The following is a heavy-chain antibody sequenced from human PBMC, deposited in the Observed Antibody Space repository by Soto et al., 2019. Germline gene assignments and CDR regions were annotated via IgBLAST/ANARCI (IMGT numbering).Heavy chain of an antibody. CDR3: ARVRYDFWSGYSLDYYYGMDV. V-gene: IGHV1-69*13. CDR1: GGTFSSYA. Sequence: SVKVSCKASGGTFSSYAISWVRQAPGQGLGWMGGIIPIFGTANYAQKFQGRVTITADESTSTAYMELSSLRSEDTAVYYCARVRYDFWSGYSLDYYYGMDVWGQGTTVTVYS. J-gene: IGHJ6*02. CDR2: IIPIFGTA. D-gene: IGHD3-3*01.